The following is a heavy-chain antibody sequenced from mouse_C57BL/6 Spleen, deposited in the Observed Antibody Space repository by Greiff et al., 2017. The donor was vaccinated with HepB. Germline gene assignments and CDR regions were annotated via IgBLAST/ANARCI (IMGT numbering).Heavy chain of an antibody. Sequence: VQLQQPGAELVMPGASVKLSCKASGYTFTSYWMHWVKQRPGQGLEWIGEIDPSDSYTNYNQKFKGKSTLTVDKSSSTAYMQLSSLTSEDSAVYYCARKGYSNDVAMDYWGQGTSVTVSS. CDR2: IDPSDSYT. CDR1: GYTFTSYW. V-gene: IGHV1-69*01. D-gene: IGHD2-12*01. CDR3: ARKGYSNDVAMDY. J-gene: IGHJ4*01.